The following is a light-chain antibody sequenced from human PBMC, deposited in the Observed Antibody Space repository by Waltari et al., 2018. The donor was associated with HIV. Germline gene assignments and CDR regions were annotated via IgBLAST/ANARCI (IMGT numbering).Light chain of an antibody. J-gene: IGLJ3*02. Sequence: QSVLIQPPSASGTPGQRVSISCSGSNSTIGSNTVHWDQYLPGTAPKLLIYNNTQRRSGVPDRGSGAKSGTSAARAISGLQSEDEADDFCAAGADSLNGPVFGGGTKLTVL. CDR1: NSTIGSNT. CDR2: NNT. CDR3: AAGADSLNGPV. V-gene: IGLV1-44*01.